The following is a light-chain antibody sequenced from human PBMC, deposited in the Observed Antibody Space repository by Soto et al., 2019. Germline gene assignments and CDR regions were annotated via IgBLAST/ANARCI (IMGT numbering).Light chain of an antibody. J-gene: IGLJ1*01. Sequence: QXVLTQPASVSGSPGQSITISCTGTSSDVGGYDYVSWYQQLPGKAPKLLIYDVNNRPSGVSHRFSGSKSGNTASLTISGLQAEDEADYYCSSYTGSSTFVFGTGTKVTVL. CDR3: SSYTGSSTFV. CDR1: SSDVGGYDY. V-gene: IGLV2-14*01. CDR2: DVN.